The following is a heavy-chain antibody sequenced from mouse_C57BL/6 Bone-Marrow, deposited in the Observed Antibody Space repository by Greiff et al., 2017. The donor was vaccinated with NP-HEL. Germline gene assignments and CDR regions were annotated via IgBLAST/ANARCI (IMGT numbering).Heavy chain of an antibody. D-gene: IGHD2-10*01. CDR1: GFTFTDYY. Sequence: VQLKESGGGLVQPGGSLSLSCAASGFTFTDYYMSWVRQPPGKALEWLGFIRNKANGYTTEYSASVKGRFTISRDNSQSILYLQMNALRAEDSATYYCARSLLWAYWYFDVWGTGTTVTVSS. J-gene: IGHJ1*03. CDR2: IRNKANGYTT. V-gene: IGHV7-3*01. CDR3: ARSLLWAYWYFDV.